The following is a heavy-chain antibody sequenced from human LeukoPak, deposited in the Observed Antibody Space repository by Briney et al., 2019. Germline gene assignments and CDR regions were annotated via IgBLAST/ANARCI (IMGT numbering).Heavy chain of an antibody. CDR3: AKSVVATMGNYYYMDV. CDR1: GFTFSSYS. J-gene: IGHJ6*03. D-gene: IGHD5-12*01. CDR2: ISSSSSYI. V-gene: IGHV3-21*04. Sequence: GGSLRLSCAASGFTFSSYSMNWVRQAPGKGLEWVSSISSSSSYIYYADSVKGRFTISRDNSKNTLYLQMNSLRADDTALYYCAKSVVATMGNYYYMDVWGKGTTVTVS.